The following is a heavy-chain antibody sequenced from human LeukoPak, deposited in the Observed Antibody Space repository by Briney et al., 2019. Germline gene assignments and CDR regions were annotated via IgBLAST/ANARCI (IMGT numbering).Heavy chain of an antibody. D-gene: IGHD1-26*01. CDR3: ARDTYDYYFDP. CDR1: GDSIDSHH. Sequence: SETLSLTCTVSGDSIDSHHWNWIRQPPGKGLEWIGYMYYSGSTMYNRSLKSRVAISIDTSKNQFSLKLSSVTAADTAVYYCARDTYDYYFDPWGQGILVTVSS. V-gene: IGHV4-59*11. J-gene: IGHJ5*02. CDR2: MYYSGST.